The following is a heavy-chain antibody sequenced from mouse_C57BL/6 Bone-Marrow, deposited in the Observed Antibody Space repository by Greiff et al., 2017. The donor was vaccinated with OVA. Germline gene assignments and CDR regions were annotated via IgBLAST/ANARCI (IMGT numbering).Heavy chain of an antibody. J-gene: IGHJ2*01. V-gene: IGHV1-52*01. CDR3: ARGGGYYFDY. CDR1: GYTFTSYW. CDR2: IDPYDSET. Sequence: QVQLQQPGAELVRPGSSVKLSCKASGYTFTSYWMHWVKQRPIQGLEWIGNIDPYDSETHYNQKFKDKATLTVDKSSSTAYMQLSSRTSEDSAVYYCARGGGYYFDYWGQGTTLTVSS.